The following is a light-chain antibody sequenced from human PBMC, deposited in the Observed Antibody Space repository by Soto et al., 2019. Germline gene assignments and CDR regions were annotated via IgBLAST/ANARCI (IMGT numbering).Light chain of an antibody. J-gene: IGKJ5*01. V-gene: IGKV3-20*01. CDR2: GVY. Sequence: IVLTQSPGTLSLSPGERATLSCRASQTGSNSYLAWYQHKSGQAPSLLIYGVYTRASGIPDRFSGSGAGTEFTLAISRLEPEDFAVYYCQQYSKWPITFGQGTRLEIK. CDR1: QTGSNSY. CDR3: QQYSKWPIT.